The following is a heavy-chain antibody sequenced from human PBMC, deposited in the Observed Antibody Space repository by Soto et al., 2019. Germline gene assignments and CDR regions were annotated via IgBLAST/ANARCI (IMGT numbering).Heavy chain of an antibody. Sequence: PSETRSHTCTVSGGSISSSSYYWGWIRQPPGKGLEWIGSIYYSGSTYYNPSLKSRVTISVDTSKNQFSLKLSSVTAADTAVYYCARPVRIAAVYWFDPRGQGTLVTVSS. D-gene: IGHD6-13*01. CDR1: GGSISSSSYY. CDR3: ARPVRIAAVYWFDP. J-gene: IGHJ5*02. V-gene: IGHV4-39*01. CDR2: IYYSGST.